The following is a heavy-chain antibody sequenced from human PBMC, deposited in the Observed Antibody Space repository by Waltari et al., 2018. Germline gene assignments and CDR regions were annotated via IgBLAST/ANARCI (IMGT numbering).Heavy chain of an antibody. D-gene: IGHD6-6*01. CDR3: AREGSSSSALDY. Sequence: QVQLVQSGAEVKKPGASVKVSCKASGYTFTSYYMHWVRQAPGQGLEWMGIINPSGGGTSYAQKFQGRVTMSRDTSTTTFYMGLSSLRSGHTAVYYCAREGSSSSALDYWGQGTLVTVSS. CDR2: INPSGGGT. V-gene: IGHV1-46*01. CDR1: GYTFTSYY. J-gene: IGHJ4*02.